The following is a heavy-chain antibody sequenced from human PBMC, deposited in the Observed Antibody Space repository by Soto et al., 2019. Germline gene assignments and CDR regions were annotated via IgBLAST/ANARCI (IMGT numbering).Heavy chain of an antibody. J-gene: IGHJ6*02. CDR1: GGSISSYY. CDR2: IYYSGST. CDR3: ARALPSTMVRGASKYYYGMDV. D-gene: IGHD3-10*01. V-gene: IGHV4-59*01. Sequence: SETLSLTCTVSGGSISSYYWSWIRQPPGKGLEWIGYIYYSGSTNYNPSLKSRVTISVDTSKNQFSLKLSSVTAADTAVYYCARALPSTMVRGASKYYYGMDVWGQGTTVTVSS.